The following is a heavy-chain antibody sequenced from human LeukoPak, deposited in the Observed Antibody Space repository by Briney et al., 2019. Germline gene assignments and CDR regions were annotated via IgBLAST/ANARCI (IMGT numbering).Heavy chain of an antibody. CDR3: ARDGTAAGLYFDL. D-gene: IGHD6-13*01. CDR1: GFTFSDYW. CDR2: INQNGAEK. Sequence: PGGSLRLSCVISGFTFSDYWMNWVRQAPGKGLEWVGSINQNGAEKTYVDSVKGRFTISRDNPRSSLCLQMNSLRAEDTAIYYCARDGTAAGLYFDLWGQGTLVTVSS. J-gene: IGHJ4*01. V-gene: IGHV3-7*01.